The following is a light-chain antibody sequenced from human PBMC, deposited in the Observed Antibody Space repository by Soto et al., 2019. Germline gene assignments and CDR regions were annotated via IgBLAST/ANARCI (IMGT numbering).Light chain of an antibody. J-gene: IGKJ2*01. V-gene: IGKV2-24*01. CDR3: MQVTHFPYT. Sequence: DLVMTQTPLFSLVTLGQPASISCRTSESLVHSDGNTYLSWLQQMPGQPPSLLIYEISKRFFGVPDRFSGSGEGTDFTLRVSRVEPEDVGIYYCMQVTHFPYTFGQGSKLEI. CDR1: ESLVHSDGNTY. CDR2: EIS.